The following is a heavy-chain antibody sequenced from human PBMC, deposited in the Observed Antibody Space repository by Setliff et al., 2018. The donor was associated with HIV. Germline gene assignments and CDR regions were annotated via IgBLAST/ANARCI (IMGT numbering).Heavy chain of an antibody. J-gene: IGHJ4*02. V-gene: IGHV4-61*02. CDR2: MYTSGST. D-gene: IGHD4-17*01. CDR1: GGSISSGSYY. CDR3: ARDPPGYGDSKDY. Sequence: PSETLSLTCSVSGGSISSGSYYWSWIRQPAGKGLEWIGRMYTSGSTNYNPSLKSRVTISVDTSKRQFSLKLSSVTAADTAVYYCARDPPGYGDSKDYWGQGKLVTVSS.